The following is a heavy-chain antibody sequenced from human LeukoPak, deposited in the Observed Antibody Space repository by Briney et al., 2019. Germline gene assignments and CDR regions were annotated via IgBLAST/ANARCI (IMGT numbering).Heavy chain of an antibody. CDR3: ARGLELWFGGAHDY. CDR2: INHSGST. J-gene: IGHJ4*02. Sequence: PSETLSLTCAVYGGSFIGYYWSWIRQPPGKGLEWIGEINHSGSTNYNPSLKSRVTISVDTSKNQFSLKLSSVTPADTAVYYCARGLELWFGGAHDYWGQGTLVTVSS. CDR1: GGSFIGYY. V-gene: IGHV4-34*01. D-gene: IGHD3-10*01.